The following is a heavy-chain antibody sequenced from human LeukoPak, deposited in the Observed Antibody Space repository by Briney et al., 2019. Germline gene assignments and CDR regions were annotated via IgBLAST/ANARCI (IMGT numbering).Heavy chain of an antibody. J-gene: IGHJ6*02. V-gene: IGHV4-34*01. CDR2: INHSGST. D-gene: IGHD6-19*01. CDR1: GGPFSGYY. CDR3: ARDLGYSSYYYYGMDV. Sequence: SETLSLTCAVYGGPFSGYYWSWIRQPPGKGLEWIGEINHSGSTNYNPSLKSRVTISVDTSKNQFSLKLSSVTAADTAVYYCARDLGYSSYYYYGMDVWGQGTTVTVSS.